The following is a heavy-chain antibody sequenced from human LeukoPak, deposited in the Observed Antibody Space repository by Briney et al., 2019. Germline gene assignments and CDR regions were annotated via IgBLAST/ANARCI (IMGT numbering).Heavy chain of an antibody. CDR1: GFTFSSYW. Sequence: PGGSLRLSCAASGFTFSSYWMHWVRQAPGQGLVWVSRINSDESDTNYADFVKGRFTISRDNARNTVYLQMNSLRAEDTAVYYCARGWVPSDITLKWGQGTMVIVSS. CDR2: INSDESDT. D-gene: IGHD3-22*01. CDR3: ARGWVPSDITLK. V-gene: IGHV3-74*01. J-gene: IGHJ3*01.